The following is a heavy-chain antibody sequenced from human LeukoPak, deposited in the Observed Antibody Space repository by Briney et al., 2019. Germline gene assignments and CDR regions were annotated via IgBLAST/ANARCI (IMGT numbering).Heavy chain of an antibody. CDR2: IYSGGST. Sequence: GGSLRLSCAASGFTVSSNYVSWVRQAPGKGLEGVSVIYSGGSTYYADSVKGRFTISRDNSKNTLYLQMNSLRAEDTAVYYCARVEESYYYYMDVWGKGTTVTVSS. CDR1: GFTVSSNY. CDR3: ARVEESYYYYMDV. V-gene: IGHV3-66*01. J-gene: IGHJ6*03.